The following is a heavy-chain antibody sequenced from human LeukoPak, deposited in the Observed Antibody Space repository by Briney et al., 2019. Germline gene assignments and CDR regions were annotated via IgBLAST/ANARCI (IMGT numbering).Heavy chain of an antibody. CDR1: GGSISSYY. V-gene: IGHV4-59*01. D-gene: IGHD6-13*01. Sequence: SETLSLTCTVSGGSISSYYWSWIRQPPGKGLEWIGYIYYTGSTDYNPSLKSRVAISVDKSKNQFSLKLSSVTAADTAVYYCARGSKAAPGTFDYWGQGTLVTVSS. CDR2: IYYTGST. J-gene: IGHJ4*02. CDR3: ARGSKAAPGTFDY.